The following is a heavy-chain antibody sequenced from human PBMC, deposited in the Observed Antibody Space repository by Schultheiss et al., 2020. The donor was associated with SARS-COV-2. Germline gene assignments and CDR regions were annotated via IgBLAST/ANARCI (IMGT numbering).Heavy chain of an antibody. CDR3: ARALIPLGDDFWSGYYMSTPMDV. Sequence: GSLRLSCTVSGGSISPYYWSWIRQPPGKGLEWIGYIYYGGRTKYNPSLMSRVTISLDTSKSQFSLELTSVTAADTAVYYCARALIPLGDDFWSGYYMSTPMDVWGQGTTVTVSS. V-gene: IGHV4-59*01. CDR1: GGSISPYY. D-gene: IGHD3-3*01. CDR2: IYYGGRT. J-gene: IGHJ6*02.